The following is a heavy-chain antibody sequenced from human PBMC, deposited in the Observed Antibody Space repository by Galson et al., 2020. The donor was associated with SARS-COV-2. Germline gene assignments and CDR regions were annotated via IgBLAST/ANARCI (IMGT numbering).Heavy chain of an antibody. CDR2: ISHSGST. J-gene: IGHJ6*03. CDR1: GGSFSDYS. CDR3: ARGGSRPIIAFYYYYFYMDV. Sequence: SETLSLTCAVYGGSFSDYSWTWVRQPPGKGLEWIGEISHSGSTNYSPSLKSRVFMSVDTSKNQFSLKLRSVTAADTAVYYCARGGSRPIIAFYYYYFYMDVWGKGTTVTVSS. V-gene: IGHV4-34*01. D-gene: IGHD3-10*01.